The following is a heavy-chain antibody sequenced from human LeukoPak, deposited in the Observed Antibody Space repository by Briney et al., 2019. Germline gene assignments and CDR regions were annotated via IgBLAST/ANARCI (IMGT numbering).Heavy chain of an antibody. D-gene: IGHD1-26*01. Sequence: GGSLRLSCAASGFTFSSYSMNWVRQAPGKGLEWVSSISSSSSYIYYADSVKGRFTISRDNAKNSLYLQMNSLRAEDTAVYYCARREYNGSYPGAFDIWGQGTMVTVSS. V-gene: IGHV3-21*01. J-gene: IGHJ3*02. CDR2: ISSSSSYI. CDR1: GFTFSSYS. CDR3: ARREYNGSYPGAFDI.